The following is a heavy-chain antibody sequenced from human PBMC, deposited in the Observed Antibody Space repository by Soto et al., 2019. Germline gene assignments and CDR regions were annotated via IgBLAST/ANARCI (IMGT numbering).Heavy chain of an antibody. CDR2: IIPIFNTP. CDR3: AKQALSGSLDC. J-gene: IGHJ4*02. D-gene: IGHD6-19*01. V-gene: IGHV1-69*13. CDR1: GGTFSSYT. Sequence: ASVKVSCKASGGTFSSYTFAWVRQAPGQGLEWMGGIIPIFNTPLYAQKFKGRVTISADEFKATVYVELNGLRAEDTAVYYCAKQALSGSLDCWGQGALVTVSS.